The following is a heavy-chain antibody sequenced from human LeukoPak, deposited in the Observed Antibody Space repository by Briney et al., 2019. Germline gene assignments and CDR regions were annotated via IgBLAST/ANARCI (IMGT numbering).Heavy chain of an antibody. J-gene: IGHJ4*02. Sequence: SETLSLTCTVSGGSISSSSYYWGWIRQPPGKGLEWIGSIYYSGSTYYNPSLKSRVTISVDTSKNQFSLKLSSVTAADTAVYYCARRRVRAIKQQPPGPYRGVLDYWGQGTLVTVSS. CDR2: IYYSGST. D-gene: IGHD6-13*01. V-gene: IGHV4-39*07. CDR1: GGSISSSSYY. CDR3: ARRRVRAIKQQPPGPYRGVLDY.